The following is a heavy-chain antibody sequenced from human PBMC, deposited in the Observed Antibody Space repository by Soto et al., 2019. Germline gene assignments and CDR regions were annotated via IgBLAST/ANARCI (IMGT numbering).Heavy chain of an antibody. CDR1: GFTFSSYG. CDR2: ISYDGSNK. J-gene: IGHJ4*02. Sequence: GGSLRLSCAASGFTFSSYGMHWVRQAPGKGLDWVAVISYDGSNKYYADSVKGRFTISRDNSKNTLYLQMNSLRTEDTALYYCANSLCTNGVCYFDYWGQGTLVTVSS. D-gene: IGHD2-8*01. V-gene: IGHV3-30*18. CDR3: ANSLCTNGVCYFDY.